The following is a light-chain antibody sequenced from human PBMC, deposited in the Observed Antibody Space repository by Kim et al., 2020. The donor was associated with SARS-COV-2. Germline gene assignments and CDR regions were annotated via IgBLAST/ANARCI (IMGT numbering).Light chain of an antibody. Sequence: GQSITISCTGTSSDVGAYEFVSWYQQLPGKAPKLMIYGVTKRPSGISDRFSGSKSGHTASLTISGLQSEDEADYYCSSYTTSSTSVFGGGTQLTVL. CDR1: SSDVGAYEF. CDR2: GVT. J-gene: IGLJ2*01. CDR3: SSYTTSSTSV. V-gene: IGLV2-14*04.